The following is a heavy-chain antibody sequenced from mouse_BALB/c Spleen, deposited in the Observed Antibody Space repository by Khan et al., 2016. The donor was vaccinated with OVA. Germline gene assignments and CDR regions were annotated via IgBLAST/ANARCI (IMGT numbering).Heavy chain of an antibody. Sequence: DVKLVESGGGLVQPGGSRKLSCAASGFTFSSFGIHWVRQAPKKGLEWVAYISSGSSTIYYVDTVKGRFTISRDIPKNTLFLQMTSLRSEDTAMYYCARSGGNFLWYFDVWGAGTSVTVSS. CDR3: ARSGGNFLWYFDV. J-gene: IGHJ1*01. CDR2: ISSGSSTI. CDR1: GFTFSSFG. D-gene: IGHD2-1*01. V-gene: IGHV5-17*02.